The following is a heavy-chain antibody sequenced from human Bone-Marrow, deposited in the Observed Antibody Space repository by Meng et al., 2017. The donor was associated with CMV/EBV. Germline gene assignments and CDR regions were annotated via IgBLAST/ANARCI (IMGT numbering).Heavy chain of an antibody. J-gene: IGHJ4*02. D-gene: IGHD1-26*01. V-gene: IGHV4-34*01. CDR3: ARGYSGSYYWTPNFDY. Sequence: YGGSFSNYYWSWIRQPPGKGLEWIGEINHSGSTNYNPSLKSRVTISVDTSKNQFSLKLSSVTAADTAVYYCARGYSGSYYWTPNFDYWGQGTLVTVSS. CDR1: GGSFSNYY. CDR2: INHSGST.